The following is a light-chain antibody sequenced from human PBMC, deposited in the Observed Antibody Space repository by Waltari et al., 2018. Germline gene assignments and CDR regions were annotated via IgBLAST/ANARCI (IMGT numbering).Light chain of an antibody. CDR2: DAA. V-gene: IGKV3-11*01. Sequence: EIVLTQSPATLSLSPGERATLPCRASQSIGSYLAWYQQKPGLAPSLLIYDAANRAAGVPARFSCSRSGTDLTLTISSLEPEDFAVYYCQNRSNWPASFGQGTKVEI. CDR3: QNRSNWPAS. CDR1: QSIGSY. J-gene: IGKJ2*01.